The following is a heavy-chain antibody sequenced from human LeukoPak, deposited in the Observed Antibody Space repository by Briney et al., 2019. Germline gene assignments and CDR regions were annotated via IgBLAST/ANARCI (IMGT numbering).Heavy chain of an antibody. Sequence: LRASVKVSCKASGYTFTSYGISWVRQAPGQGLEWMGWISTYNGNTNYAQKLQGRVTMTTDTSTSTAYMELSRLRSDDTAVYYCAREDCSSTSCSDSNWFDPWGQGTLVTVSS. D-gene: IGHD2-2*01. CDR2: ISTYNGNT. J-gene: IGHJ5*02. CDR3: AREDCSSTSCSDSNWFDP. V-gene: IGHV1-18*01. CDR1: GYTFTSYG.